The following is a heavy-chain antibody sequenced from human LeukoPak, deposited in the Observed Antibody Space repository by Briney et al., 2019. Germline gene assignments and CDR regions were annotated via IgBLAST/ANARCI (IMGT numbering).Heavy chain of an antibody. D-gene: IGHD3-3*01. CDR2: INPNSGGT. CDR1: GYTFTGYY. CDR3: ARDGGYYYYYMDV. V-gene: IGHV1-2*02. J-gene: IGHJ6*03. Sequence: GASVKVSCKASGYTFTGYYMHWVRQAPGQGLEWMGWINPNSGGTNYAQKFQGRVTMTRDTSISTAYMELRSLRSDDTAVYYCARDGGYYYYYMDVWGKGTTVTVSS.